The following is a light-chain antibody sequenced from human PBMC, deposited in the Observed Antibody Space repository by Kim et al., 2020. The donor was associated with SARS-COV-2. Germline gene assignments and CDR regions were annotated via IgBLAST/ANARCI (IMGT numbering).Light chain of an antibody. J-gene: IGKJ1*01. CDR3: QQYNTIPWT. V-gene: IGKV4-1*01. CDR1: QNLLWRSNIRHC. CDR2: WSS. Sequence: ATMKCRYRQNLLWRSNIRHCCASYQQKPREPPKLLIYWSSTRESGVPDRFSGSGYVADFTLTISSLQAEDVADYNCQQYNTIPWTFGQGTKVEIK.